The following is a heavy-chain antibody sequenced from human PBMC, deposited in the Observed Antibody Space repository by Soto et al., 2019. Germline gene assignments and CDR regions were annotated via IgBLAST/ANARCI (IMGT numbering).Heavy chain of an antibody. J-gene: IGHJ6*02. CDR2: TYYRSKWYN. Sequence: SQTLSLTCAISGVSVSSDSAAWNWIRQSPSRGLEWLGRTYYRSKWYNDYAVSVNGRITINPDTSKNHFSLQLNSVTPEDTAVYYCVRSRVFIAVAGMATYYYYYGMDVWGRGTTVTVSS. D-gene: IGHD6-19*01. CDR3: VRSRVFIAVAGMATYYYYYGMDV. CDR1: GVSVSSDSAA. V-gene: IGHV6-1*01.